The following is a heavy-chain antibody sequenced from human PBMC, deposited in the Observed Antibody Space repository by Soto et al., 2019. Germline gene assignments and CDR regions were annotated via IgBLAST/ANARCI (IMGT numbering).Heavy chain of an antibody. V-gene: IGHV3-11*01. CDR3: ARVRFGEWGYAMDV. D-gene: IGHD3-10*01. CDR2: ISSSGSSI. J-gene: IGHJ6*02. Sequence: GGSLRLSCAASGLTFSDCYMSWIRQAPGKGLEWVSYISSSGSSINYAGSVKGRFTISRDNAKNSLYLQMNSLRDEDTAMYYCARVRFGEWGYAMDVWGQGTTVTVSS. CDR1: GLTFSDCY.